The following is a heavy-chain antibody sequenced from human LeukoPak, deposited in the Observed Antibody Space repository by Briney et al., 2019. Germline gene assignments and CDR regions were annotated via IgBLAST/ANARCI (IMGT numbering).Heavy chain of an antibody. CDR1: GFTFSSYG. CDR2: ISYDGSNK. J-gene: IGHJ4*02. V-gene: IGHV3-30*18. CDR3: AKEVLAAAGGYFDY. Sequence: QPGRSLRLSCAASGFTFSSYGMHWVRQALGKGLEWVAVISYDGSNKYYADSVKGRFTISRDNPKNTLYLQMNSLRAEDTAVYYCAKEVLAAAGGYFDYWGQGTLVTVSS. D-gene: IGHD6-13*01.